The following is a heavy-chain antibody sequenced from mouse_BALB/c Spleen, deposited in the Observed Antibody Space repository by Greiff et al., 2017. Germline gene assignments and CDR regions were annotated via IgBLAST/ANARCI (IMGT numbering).Heavy chain of an antibody. CDR2: IYPGDGST. J-gene: IGHJ3*01. Sequence: VQLQQSGPELVKPGASVKMSCKASGYTFTSYYIHWVKQRPGQGLEWIGWIYPGDGSTKYNEKFKGKTTLTADKSSSTAYMQLSSLTSENSAVYFCASYDRGFAYWGQGTLVTVSA. D-gene: IGHD2-12*01. CDR3: ASYDRGFAY. V-gene: IGHV1S56*01. CDR1: GYTFTSYY.